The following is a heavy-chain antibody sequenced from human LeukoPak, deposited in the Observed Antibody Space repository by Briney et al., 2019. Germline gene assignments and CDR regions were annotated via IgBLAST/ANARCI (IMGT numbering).Heavy chain of an antibody. CDR2: ISSSSSYI. D-gene: IGHD6-6*01. CDR1: GFTFSSYS. Sequence: TGGSLRLSCAASGFTFSSYSMNWVRQAPGKGLEWVSSISSSSSYIYYADSVKGRFTISRDNAKNSLYLQMNSLRAEDTAVYYCARGGRSSSGSGDYWGQGTLVTVSS. CDR3: ARGGRSSSGSGDY. J-gene: IGHJ4*02. V-gene: IGHV3-21*01.